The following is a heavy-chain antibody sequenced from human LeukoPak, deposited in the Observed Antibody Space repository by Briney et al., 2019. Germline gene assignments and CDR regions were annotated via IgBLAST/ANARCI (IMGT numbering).Heavy chain of an antibody. Sequence: SETLSLTCSVSGDSISKSRYQWGWIRQPPGKGLEWIGNTFYRLGTYYNPSLRGRVTISLDKSKNQFSLNLTSVTAADTAVYYCARDRWNDVPFDYWGQGLLVTVSS. CDR3: ARDRWNDVPFDY. J-gene: IGHJ4*02. D-gene: IGHD1-1*01. CDR1: GDSISKSRYQ. CDR2: TFYRLGT. V-gene: IGHV4-39*07.